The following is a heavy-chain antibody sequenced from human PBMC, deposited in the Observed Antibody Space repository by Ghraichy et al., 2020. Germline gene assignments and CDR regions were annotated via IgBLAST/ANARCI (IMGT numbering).Heavy chain of an antibody. CDR3: ARIYSYAVGEFDY. J-gene: IGHJ4*02. V-gene: IGHV5-51*01. Sequence: GESLNISCKGSGYSFTSYWIGWVRQMPGKGLEWMGIIYPGDSDTRYSPSFQGQVTISADKSISTAYLQWSSLKASDTAMYYCARIYSYAVGEFDYWGQGTLVTVSS. D-gene: IGHD5-18*01. CDR2: IYPGDSDT. CDR1: GYSFTSYW.